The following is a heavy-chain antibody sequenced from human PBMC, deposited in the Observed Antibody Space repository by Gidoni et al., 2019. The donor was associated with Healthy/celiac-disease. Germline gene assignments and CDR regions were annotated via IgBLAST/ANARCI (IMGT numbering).Heavy chain of an antibody. J-gene: IGHJ4*02. CDR1: GGSFIGYY. V-gene: IGHV4-34*01. Sequence: QVQLQLWGAALLKPPETLSLTCAVYGGSFIGYYWSWIRQPPGKGLEWIREINHSGSTNYNPSVKSRVTISVDTSKNQFCLKLSSVTAADTAVYYCAKLGYSGYDRRDYWGQGTLVTVSS. D-gene: IGHD5-12*01. CDR2: INHSGST. CDR3: AKLGYSGYDRRDY.